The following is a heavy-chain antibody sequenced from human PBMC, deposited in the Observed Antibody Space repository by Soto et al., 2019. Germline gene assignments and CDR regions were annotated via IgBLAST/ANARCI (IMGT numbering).Heavy chain of an antibody. Sequence: GGSLRLSCAASGFTFSSYAMHWVRQAPGKGLEWVAVISYDGSNKYYADSVKGRSTISRDNSKNTLYLQMNSLRAEDTAVCYCARGPSSLTRFDYWGQGTLVTVSS. D-gene: IGHD2-2*01. CDR1: GFTFSSYA. J-gene: IGHJ4*02. V-gene: IGHV3-30-3*01. CDR3: ARGPSSLTRFDY. CDR2: ISYDGSNK.